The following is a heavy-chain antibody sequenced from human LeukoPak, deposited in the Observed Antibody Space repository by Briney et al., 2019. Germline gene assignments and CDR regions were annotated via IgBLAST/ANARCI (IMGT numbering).Heavy chain of an antibody. CDR2: ISGSGGST. D-gene: IGHD6-13*01. Sequence: XGSLRLSCAASGFTFXSYAMSWVRQAPGKGLEWVSAISGSGGSTYYADSVKGRFTISRDNSKNTLYLQMNSLRAEDTAVYYCAKARGPYSSSWLYDYWGQGTLVTVSS. CDR1: GFTFXSYA. CDR3: AKARGPYSSSWLYDY. V-gene: IGHV3-23*01. J-gene: IGHJ4*02.